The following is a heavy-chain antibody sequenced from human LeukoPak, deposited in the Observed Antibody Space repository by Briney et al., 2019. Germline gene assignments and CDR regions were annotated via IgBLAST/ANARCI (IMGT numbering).Heavy chain of an antibody. J-gene: IGHJ6*02. D-gene: IGHD2-21*02. CDR1: GYSFTSYW. V-gene: IGHV5-51*01. CDR2: IYPGDSDT. Sequence: GESLKISCKGSGYSFTSYWIAWVRQMPGKGLEWMGIIYPGDSDTRYSPSFQGQVTISADKSISTAYLQWSSLKASDTAMYYCARFSPYCGGDCYAYYGMDVWGQGTTVSVSS. CDR3: ARFSPYCGGDCYAYYGMDV.